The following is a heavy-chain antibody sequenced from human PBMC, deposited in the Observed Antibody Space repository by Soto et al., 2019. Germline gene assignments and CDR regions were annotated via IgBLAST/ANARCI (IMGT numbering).Heavy chain of an antibody. V-gene: IGHV6-1*01. Sequence: PSQTLSLTCAISGASVSSNSAAWNWSRQSPSRGLEWLGRTYYRSKWYNDYAVSVKSRITINPDTSKNQFSLQLNSVTPEDTAVYYCARDCTNGVCYPSYHYGMDVWGQGTTVTVSS. CDR3: ARDCTNGVCYPSYHYGMDV. D-gene: IGHD2-8*01. CDR1: GASVSSNSAA. CDR2: TYYRSKWYN. J-gene: IGHJ6*02.